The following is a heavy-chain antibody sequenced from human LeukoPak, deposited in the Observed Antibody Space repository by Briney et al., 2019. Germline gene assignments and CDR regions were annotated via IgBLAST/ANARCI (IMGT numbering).Heavy chain of an antibody. J-gene: IGHJ6*02. D-gene: IGHD2-2*01. Sequence: GVSLRLSCAASGFTFSSYSMNWVRQAPGKGLEWVSCISSSSSYIYYADSVKGRFTISRDNAKNSLYLQMNSLRAEDTAVYYCARFGLPCSSTSCPLWYYYGMDVWGQGTTVTVSS. CDR2: ISSSSSYI. CDR1: GFTFSSYS. V-gene: IGHV3-21*01. CDR3: ARFGLPCSSTSCPLWYYYGMDV.